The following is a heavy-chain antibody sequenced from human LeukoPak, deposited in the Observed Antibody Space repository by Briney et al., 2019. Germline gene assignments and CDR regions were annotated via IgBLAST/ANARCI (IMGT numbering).Heavy chain of an antibody. D-gene: IGHD2-2*02. CDR3: ARGGRYCTTTNCYIGK. CDR2: ISGGGGST. J-gene: IGHJ4*02. Sequence: PGGSLRLSCAASGFIFSNYAMNWVRQAPGKGLEWVSGISGGGGSTYYADSVKGRFTISRDNSENTLHLQMNSLRAEDTAMYNCARGGRYCTTTNCYIGKWGQGTLVTVSS. V-gene: IGHV3-23*01. CDR1: GFIFSNYA.